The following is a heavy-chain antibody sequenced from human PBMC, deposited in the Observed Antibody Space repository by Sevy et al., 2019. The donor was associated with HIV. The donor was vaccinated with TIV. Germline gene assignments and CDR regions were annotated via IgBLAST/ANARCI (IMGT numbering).Heavy chain of an antibody. CDR3: ARHAAIAAAAYRADYGMDV. D-gene: IGHD6-13*01. V-gene: IGHV5-10-1*01. CDR1: GYSFTSYW. CDR2: IDPSDSYT. Sequence: GESLKISCKGSGYSFTSYWISWVRQMPGKGLEWMGRIDPSDSYTNYSPSFQGHVTISADKSISTAYLQGGSLKASDTAMYYCARHAAIAAAAYRADYGMDVWGQGTTVTVSS. J-gene: IGHJ6*02.